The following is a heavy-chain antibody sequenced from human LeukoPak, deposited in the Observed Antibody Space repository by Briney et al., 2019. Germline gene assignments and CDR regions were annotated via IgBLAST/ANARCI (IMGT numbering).Heavy chain of an antibody. CDR3: ARDRDNWFDP. Sequence: GGSLRLSCAASGFTFSSHWMSWVRQAPGKGLEWVANIKQDGSEKYYVDSVRGRFTISRDNAKNSLYLQMNSLRAEDTAVYYCARDRDNWFDPWGQGTLVTVSS. V-gene: IGHV3-7*01. CDR2: IKQDGSEK. CDR1: GFTFSSHW. J-gene: IGHJ5*02.